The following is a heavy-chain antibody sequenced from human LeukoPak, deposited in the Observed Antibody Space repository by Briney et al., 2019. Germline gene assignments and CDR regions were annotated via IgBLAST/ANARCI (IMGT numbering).Heavy chain of an antibody. CDR2: IYYSGST. J-gene: IGHJ5*02. CDR1: GDSINNYY. D-gene: IGHD3-10*01. Sequence: SETLSLTCTVSGDSINNYYWSWIRQPPGKGLEWIGDIYYSGSTTYNPSLKSRVTISVDTSKNQFSLKLNSVTAADTAVYYCARRGYYGSGTYFYSWFDPWGQGTLVTVSS. V-gene: IGHV4-59*08. CDR3: ARRGYYGSGTYFYSWFDP.